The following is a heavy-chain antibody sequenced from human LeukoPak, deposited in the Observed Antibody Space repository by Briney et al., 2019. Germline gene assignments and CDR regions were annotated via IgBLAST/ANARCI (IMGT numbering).Heavy chain of an antibody. CDR2: INAYNGNT. D-gene: IGHD3-22*01. CDR3: ARDHVTMVVGAPDAFDS. Sequence: ASVKVSFKASGSTFTSYGISWVRQAPGQGLGGMGWINAYNGNTNYAQKLQGRVTMTTDTSTSTAYMELRSLRLDATAVYSCARDHVTMVVGAPDAFDSWGQGTMVTVSS. V-gene: IGHV1-18*01. J-gene: IGHJ3*02. CDR1: GSTFTSYG.